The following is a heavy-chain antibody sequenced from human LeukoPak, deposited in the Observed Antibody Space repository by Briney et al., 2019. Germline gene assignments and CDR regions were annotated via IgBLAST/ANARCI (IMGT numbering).Heavy chain of an antibody. D-gene: IGHD6-13*01. J-gene: IGHJ4*02. V-gene: IGHV3-30*03. CDR1: GFTFSSYG. CDR2: ISYDGSNK. Sequence: PGRSLRLSCAASGFTFSSYGMHWVRPAPGKGLEWVAVISYDGSNKYYADSVKGRFTISRDNSKNTLYLQMNSLRAEDTAVYYCARIGAGSSRDYWGQGTLVTVSS. CDR3: ARIGAGSSRDY.